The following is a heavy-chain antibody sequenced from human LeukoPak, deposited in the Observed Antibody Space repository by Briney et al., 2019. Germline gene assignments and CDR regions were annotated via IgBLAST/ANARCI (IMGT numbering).Heavy chain of an antibody. CDR1: GGSISSGGYS. CDR2: IYHSGST. D-gene: IGHD5-18*01. Sequence: PSQTLSLTCAVSGGSISSGGYSWSWIRQPPGKGLEWIGYIYHSGSTYYNPSLKNRVTISVDRSKNQFSLKLSSVTAADTAVYYCARGALIHNWFDPWGQGTLVTVSS. J-gene: IGHJ5*02. CDR3: ARGALIHNWFDP. V-gene: IGHV4-30-2*01.